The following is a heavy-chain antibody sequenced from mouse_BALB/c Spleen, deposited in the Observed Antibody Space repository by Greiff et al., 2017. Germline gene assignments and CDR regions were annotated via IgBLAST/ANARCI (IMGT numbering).Heavy chain of an antibody. CDR2: IYPGNSDT. CDR1: GYSFTSYW. J-gene: IGHJ2*01. CDR3: TRGGPPYGFYFDY. Sequence: VQLQQSGTVLARPGASVKMSCKASGYSFTSYWMHWVKQRPGQGLEWIGAIYPGNSDTSYNQKFKGKAKLTAVTSASTAYMELSSLTNEDSAVYYCTRGGPPYGFYFDYWGQGTTLTVSS. V-gene: IGHV1-5*01. D-gene: IGHD1-2*01.